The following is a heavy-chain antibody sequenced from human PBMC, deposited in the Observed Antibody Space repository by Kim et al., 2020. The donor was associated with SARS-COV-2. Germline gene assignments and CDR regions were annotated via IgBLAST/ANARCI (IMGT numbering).Heavy chain of an antibody. CDR2: ISSSSSYT. Sequence: GGSLRLSCAASGFTFSDYYMSWIRQAPGKGLEWVSYISSSSSYTNYADSVKGRFTISRDNAKNSLYLQMNSLRAEDTAVYYCARVSLWFGELLYPDLYYFDYWGQGTLVTVSS. D-gene: IGHD3-10*01. V-gene: IGHV3-11*05. CDR3: ARVSLWFGELLYPDLYYFDY. CDR1: GFTFSDYY. J-gene: IGHJ4*02.